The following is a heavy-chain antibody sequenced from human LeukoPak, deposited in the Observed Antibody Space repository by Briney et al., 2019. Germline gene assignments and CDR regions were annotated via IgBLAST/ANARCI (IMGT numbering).Heavy chain of an antibody. CDR1: GYTFTGYY. D-gene: IGHD4-17*01. CDR2: INPNSGGT. J-gene: IGHJ4*02. V-gene: IGHV1-2*02. Sequence: ASVKVSCKASGYTFTGYYIHWVRQAPGQGLEWMGWINPNSGGTNYAQKFQGRVTMTRDTSISTAYMELSRLRSDDTAVYYCARIRRDDYGENLDYWGQGTLVTVSS. CDR3: ARIRRDDYGENLDY.